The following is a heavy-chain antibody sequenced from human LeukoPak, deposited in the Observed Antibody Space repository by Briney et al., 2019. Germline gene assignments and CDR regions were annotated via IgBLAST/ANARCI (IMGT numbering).Heavy chain of an antibody. CDR3: ARGYSYGYGRLSGFDY. CDR2: IYYSGST. Sequence: SETLSLTCTVSGGSISSYYWSWIRQPPGKGLEWIGYIYYSGSTNYNPSLKSRVTISVDKSKNQFSLKLSSVTAADTAVYYCARGYSYGYGRLSGFDYWGQGTLVTVSS. CDR1: GGSISSYY. V-gene: IGHV4-59*12. D-gene: IGHD5-18*01. J-gene: IGHJ4*02.